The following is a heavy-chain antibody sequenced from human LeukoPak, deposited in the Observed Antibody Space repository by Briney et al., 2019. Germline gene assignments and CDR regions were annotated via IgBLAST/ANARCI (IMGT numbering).Heavy chain of an antibody. CDR1: GGSISSYY. D-gene: IGHD3-22*01. CDR3: ARVNYYDSSGYYWYFDY. V-gene: IGHV4-59*01. J-gene: IGHJ4*02. Sequence: PSETLSLTCTVSGGSISSYYWSWIRQPPGKGLEWVGYIYYSGSTNYNPSLKSRVTISVDTSKNQFSLKLSSVTAADTAVYYCARVNYYDSSGYYWYFDYWGQGTLVTVPS. CDR2: IYYSGST.